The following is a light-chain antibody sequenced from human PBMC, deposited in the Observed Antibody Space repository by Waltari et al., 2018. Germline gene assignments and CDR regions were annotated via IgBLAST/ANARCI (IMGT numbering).Light chain of an antibody. J-gene: IGKJ1*01. CDR2: STS. V-gene: IGKV1-39*01. CDR3: QQSYRSPLT. Sequence: DIQMPPSPYSLSASVGDRVTITCRASQPVSSYLTWYQQKPGKAPKRLIYSTSSLQSGVPSRFSGSGAGTDFTLTISSLRPEDFATYYCQQSYRSPLTFGQGTKVEIK. CDR1: QPVSSY.